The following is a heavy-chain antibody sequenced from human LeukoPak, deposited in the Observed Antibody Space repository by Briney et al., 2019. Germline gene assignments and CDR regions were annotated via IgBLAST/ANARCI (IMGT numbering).Heavy chain of an antibody. D-gene: IGHD3-10*01. CDR1: GGTFSSYA. CDR3: ARDLSDPYYHGSGSPHRGDY. J-gene: IGHJ4*02. CDR2: IIPIFGTA. Sequence: SVKVSCKASGGTFSSYAISWVRQAPGQGLEWMGRIIPIFGTANYAQKFQSRVTITTEESTSTAYMELSSPRSEDTAVYYCARDLSDPYYHGSGSPHRGDYWGQGTLVTVSS. V-gene: IGHV1-69*05.